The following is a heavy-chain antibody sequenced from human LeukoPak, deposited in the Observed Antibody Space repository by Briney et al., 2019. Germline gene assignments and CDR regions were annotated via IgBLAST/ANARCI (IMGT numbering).Heavy chain of an antibody. CDR1: GGSISSGDYY. Sequence: SETLSLTCTVSGGSISSGDYYWSWIRQPPGKGLEWIGYIYYSGSTYYNPSLKSRVTISVDTSKNQFSLKLSSVTAADTAVYYCARVPQQVAAEPFFDYWGQGTLVTVSS. CDR2: IYYSGST. J-gene: IGHJ4*02. CDR3: ARVPQQVAAEPFFDY. V-gene: IGHV4-30-4*01. D-gene: IGHD5-12*01.